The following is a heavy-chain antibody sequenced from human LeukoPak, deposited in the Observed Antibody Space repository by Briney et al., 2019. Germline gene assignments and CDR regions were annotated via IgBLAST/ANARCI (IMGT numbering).Heavy chain of an antibody. V-gene: IGHV4-34*01. J-gene: IGHJ4*02. CDR2: INHSGST. CDR1: GGSFSTYY. D-gene: IGHD3-16*02. Sequence: PSETLSLTCAVYGGSFSTYYWSGIRQPPGKGLEWIGEINHSGSTNYNPSLKSRVTISVDTSKNQFSLKLSSVTAADTAMYYCASTLFGGVISNYWGQGTLVTVSS. CDR3: ASTLFGGVISNY.